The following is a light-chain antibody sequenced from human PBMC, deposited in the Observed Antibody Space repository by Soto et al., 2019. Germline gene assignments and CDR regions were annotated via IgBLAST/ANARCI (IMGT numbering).Light chain of an antibody. V-gene: IGLV4-60*02. CDR2: LEGSGSY. J-gene: IGLJ3*02. CDR3: ETWDSNTPV. Sequence: QLVLTQSSSASASLGSSVKLTCTLSSGHSSYIIAWHQQQPGKAPRYLMKLEGSGSYNKGSGAPDRFSGSSSGADRYLTIFNLQFEDEADYYFETWDSNTPVFGGGTKLTVL. CDR1: SGHSSYI.